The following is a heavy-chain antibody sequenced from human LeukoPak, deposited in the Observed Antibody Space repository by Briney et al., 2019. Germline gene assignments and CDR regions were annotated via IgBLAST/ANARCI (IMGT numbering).Heavy chain of an antibody. D-gene: IGHD6-19*01. CDR3: ARVSSGWSFDY. Sequence: PETLSLTCTLSGGSISSYYWSWIRQPAGKGLEWIDHIYPSGSTTNNPTLKRGETMSVDTSKIQVSRRLSSVTASDTAVYYCARVSSGWSFDYWGQGTLVSVSS. V-gene: IGHV4-4*07. J-gene: IGHJ4*02. CDR1: GGSISSYY. CDR2: IYPSGST.